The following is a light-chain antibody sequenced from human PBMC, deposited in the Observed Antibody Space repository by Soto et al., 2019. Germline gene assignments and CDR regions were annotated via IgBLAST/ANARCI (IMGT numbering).Light chain of an antibody. Sequence: DIQLTQSPSFVSASVGDRVTITCRASQGISSFLAWYQQKPGKAPKLLIYDASALESGVPSRFSGSGSGTEFTLAISSLQPEDFATYYCQQLNSFPLTFGGGTKVEIK. V-gene: IGKV1-9*01. CDR3: QQLNSFPLT. CDR2: DAS. CDR1: QGISSF. J-gene: IGKJ4*01.